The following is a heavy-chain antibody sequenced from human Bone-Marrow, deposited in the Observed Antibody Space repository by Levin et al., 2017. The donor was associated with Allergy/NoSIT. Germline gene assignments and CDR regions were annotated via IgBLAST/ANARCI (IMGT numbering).Heavy chain of an antibody. J-gene: IGHJ5*02. CDR3: ARQYRYNWFDP. CDR2: IIPILGIA. Sequence: KISCKASGGTFSSYTISWVRQAPGQGLEWMGRIIPILGIANYAQKFQGRVTITADKSTSTAYMELSSLRSEDTAVYYCARQYRYNWFDPWGQGTLVTVSS. CDR1: GGTFSSYT. D-gene: IGHD6-6*01. V-gene: IGHV1-69*02.